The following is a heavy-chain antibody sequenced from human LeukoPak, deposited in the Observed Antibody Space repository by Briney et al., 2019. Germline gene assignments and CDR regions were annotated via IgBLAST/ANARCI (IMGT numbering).Heavy chain of an antibody. CDR2: ISGSCGST. CDR1: GFTFSSYA. D-gene: IGHD3-10*01. CDR3: AKDLGMVRGVHDAFDI. V-gene: IGHV3-23*01. Sequence: PGGSLTLSCAASGFTFSSYAMSWVRQAPGKGLAWVSAISGSCGSTYYADSVKGRFTISRDNSKNTLYLQMNSLRAADTAVYYCAKDLGMVRGVHDAFDIWGQGTMVTVSS. J-gene: IGHJ3*02.